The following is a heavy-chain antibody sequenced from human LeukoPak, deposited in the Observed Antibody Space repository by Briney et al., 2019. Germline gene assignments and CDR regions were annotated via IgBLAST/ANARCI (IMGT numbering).Heavy chain of an antibody. CDR2: INHSGST. CDR3: ARGHSGYDYGWYYYYYMDV. Sequence: SETLSLTCAVYGGSFSGYYWSWIRQPPGKGLEWIGEINHSGSTNYNPSLKSRVTISVDTSKNQFSLKLRSVTAADTAVYYCARGHSGYDYGWYYYYYMDVWGKGTTVSVSS. V-gene: IGHV4-34*01. D-gene: IGHD5-12*01. CDR1: GGSFSGYY. J-gene: IGHJ6*03.